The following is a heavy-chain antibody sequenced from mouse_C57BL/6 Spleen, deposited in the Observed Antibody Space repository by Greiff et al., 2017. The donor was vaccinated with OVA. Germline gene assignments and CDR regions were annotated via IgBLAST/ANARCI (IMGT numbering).Heavy chain of an antibody. CDR3: ARYYYGSYYAMDY. CDR1: GFTFSDYG. D-gene: IGHD1-1*01. Sequence: VQLKQSGGGLVKPGGSLKLSCAASGFTFSDYGMHWVRQAPEKGLEWVAYISSGSSTIYYADTVKGRFTISRDNAKNTLFLQMTSLRSEDTAMYYCARYYYGSYYAMDYWGQGTSVTVSS. J-gene: IGHJ4*01. CDR2: ISSGSSTI. V-gene: IGHV5-17*01.